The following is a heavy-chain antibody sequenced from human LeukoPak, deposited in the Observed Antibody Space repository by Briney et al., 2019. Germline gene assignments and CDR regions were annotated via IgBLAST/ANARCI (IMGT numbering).Heavy chain of an antibody. CDR3: ARLRIQSYGDYGDYYYYIDV. D-gene: IGHD4-17*01. Sequence: ASLKVSSVESGDTLTSAYMHCGPQTPGQGLEWRGIIIPSGVSPSYAQKFQGGVTMTRDMSTRTVYMYLCRARSEDTAVYYCARLRIQSYGDYGDYYYYIDVWGKGTTVTVSS. V-gene: IGHV1-46*01. J-gene: IGHJ6*03. CDR1: GDTLTSAY. CDR2: IIPSGVSP.